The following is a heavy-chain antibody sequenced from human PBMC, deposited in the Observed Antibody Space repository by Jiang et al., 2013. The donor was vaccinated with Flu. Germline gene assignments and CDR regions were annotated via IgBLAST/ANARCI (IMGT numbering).Heavy chain of an antibody. Sequence: GWINTNTGNPTYAQGFTGRFVFSLDTSVSTAYLQISSLKAEDTAVYYCARDPGRFPASRAFDIWGQGTMVTVSS. V-gene: IGHV7-4-1*02. CDR3: ARDPGRFPASRAFDI. J-gene: IGHJ3*02. D-gene: IGHD3-10*01. CDR2: INTNTGNP.